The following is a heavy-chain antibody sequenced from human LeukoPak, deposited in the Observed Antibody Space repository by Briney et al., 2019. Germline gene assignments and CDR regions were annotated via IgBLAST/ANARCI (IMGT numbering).Heavy chain of an antibody. CDR2: VIPNSGGT. J-gene: IGHJ5*02. CDR1: GYTFTDCY. D-gene: IGHD5-24*01. V-gene: IGHV1-2*02. CDR3: ARPWDRDGYNPRTIWFDP. Sequence: ASVKVSCKASGYTFTDCYMHWVRQAPGQGLEWMGWVIPNSGGTNFAQKFQGRVTMTRDTSISTAYMELSRLRSDDTAVYYCARPWDRDGYNPRTIWFDPWGQGTLVTVSS.